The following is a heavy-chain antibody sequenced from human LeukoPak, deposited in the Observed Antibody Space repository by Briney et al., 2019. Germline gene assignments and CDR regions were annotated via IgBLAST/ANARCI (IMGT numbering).Heavy chain of an antibody. J-gene: IGHJ4*02. CDR2: IFPGGAT. Sequence: GGSLRLSCAASGFTVTTTYMTWVRQAPGKGLEWVSVIFPGGATHYTDSVKGRFIISRDSSQNTLYLQMNSVRADDTAVYFCARDRGSGIDYWGQGTLVTVSS. CDR1: GFTVTTTY. D-gene: IGHD1-26*01. CDR3: ARDRGSGIDY. V-gene: IGHV3-53*01.